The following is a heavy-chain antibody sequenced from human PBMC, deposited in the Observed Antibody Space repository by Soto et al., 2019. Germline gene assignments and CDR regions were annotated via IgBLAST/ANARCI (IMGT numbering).Heavy chain of an antibody. CDR1: GFTFDDYT. CDR2: ISWDGGST. D-gene: IGHD3-22*01. CDR3: AKDHSRYDSSAYIAH. V-gene: IGHV3-43*01. J-gene: IGHJ5*02. Sequence: GGSLRLSCAASGFTFDDYTMHWVRQTPGKGLEWVSLISWDGGSTYYADFVKGRFTISRDDSKNSLTLQMNSLRNEDTALYYCAKDHSRYDSSAYIAHWGQGTLVTVSS.